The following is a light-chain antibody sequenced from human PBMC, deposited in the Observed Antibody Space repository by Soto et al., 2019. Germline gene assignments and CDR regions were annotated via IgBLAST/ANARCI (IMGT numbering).Light chain of an antibody. Sequence: QSVLTQPPSVSGVPGQRVTISCTGTSSNIGAGYDVHWYQQFSGTAPKLLIYDNNNRPSGVPDRFSASKSGTSASLAITGLQAEDEADYYCQSYDSSLSGSTVFGTGTKVTVL. CDR3: QSYDSSLSGSTV. V-gene: IGLV1-40*01. J-gene: IGLJ1*01. CDR2: DNN. CDR1: SSNIGAGYD.